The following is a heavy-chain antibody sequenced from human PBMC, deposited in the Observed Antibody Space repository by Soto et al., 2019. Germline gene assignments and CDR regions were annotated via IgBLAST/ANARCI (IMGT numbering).Heavy chain of an antibody. J-gene: IGHJ5*02. CDR3: ARAYYDTRRYRLAP. CDR2: IYYSEST. V-gene: IGHV4-59*01. Sequence: PSETLSLTCTVSSGSISSYYWSWIRQPPGKGLEWIGYIYYSESTNYNPSLKSRVLISVDTSKNQFSLRLSSVTAADTAVYYCARAYYDTRRYRLAPWGQGTLVTVSS. D-gene: IGHD3-22*01. CDR1: SGSISSYY.